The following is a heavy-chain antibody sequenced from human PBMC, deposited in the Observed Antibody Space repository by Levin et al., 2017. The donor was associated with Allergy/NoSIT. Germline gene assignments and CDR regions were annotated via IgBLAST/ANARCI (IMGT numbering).Heavy chain of an antibody. CDR1: GFTFSSYS. J-gene: IGHJ4*02. D-gene: IGHD3-16*01. CDR3: ARDHYDYVWGSPPGDY. CDR2: ISSSSSTI. V-gene: IGHV3-48*01. Sequence: GESLKISCAASGFTFSSYSMNWVRQAPGKGLEWVSYISSSSSTIYYADSVKGRFTISRDNAKNSLYLQMNSLRAEDTAVYYWARDHYDYVWGSPPGDYWGQGTLVTVSS.